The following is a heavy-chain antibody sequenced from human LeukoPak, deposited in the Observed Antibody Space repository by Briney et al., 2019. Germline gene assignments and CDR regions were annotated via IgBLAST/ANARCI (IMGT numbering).Heavy chain of an antibody. D-gene: IGHD3-22*01. Sequence: GGSLRLSCAASGFTFCSNAMNWLRQAPGKGLEWVSSISSSGSYIYYADSVRGRFTISRDNAKNSLYLQMNSLRAEDTAVYYCARDYDRSGYSDSWGQGTLVTVSS. CDR1: GFTFCSNA. V-gene: IGHV3-21*01. J-gene: IGHJ4*02. CDR2: ISSSGSYI. CDR3: ARDYDRSGYSDS.